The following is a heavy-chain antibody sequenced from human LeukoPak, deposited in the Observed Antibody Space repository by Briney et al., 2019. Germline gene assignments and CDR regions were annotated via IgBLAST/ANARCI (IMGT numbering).Heavy chain of an antibody. V-gene: IGHV3-43*02. CDR3: AKDRGKRGVYYFDY. J-gene: IGHJ4*02. D-gene: IGHD5/OR15-5a*01. CDR2: ISGDGGNT. CDR1: GFTFDDYP. Sequence: GGSLRLSCAASGFTFDDYPMHWVRQTPGKGLEWVSLISGDGGNTYYADSVKGRFTISRGNSKNSLYLQMNSLRSEDTALYYCAKDRGKRGVYYFDYWGQGTLVTVSS.